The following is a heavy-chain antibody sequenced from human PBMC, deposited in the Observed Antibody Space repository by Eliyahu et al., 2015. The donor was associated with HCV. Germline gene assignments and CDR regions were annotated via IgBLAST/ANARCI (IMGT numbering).Heavy chain of an antibody. J-gene: IGHJ5*02. CDR2: IIPIFGTA. CDR3: ASGMTTVVST. D-gene: IGHD4-23*01. CDR1: GGTFSSYA. Sequence: EVKKPGSSVKVSCKASGGTFSSYAISWVRQAPGQGLEWMGGIIPIFGTANYAQKFQGRVTITADESTSTAYMEPNRPRAQGTAVYYCASGMTTVVSTWGQGTLVTVSS. V-gene: IGHV1-69*01.